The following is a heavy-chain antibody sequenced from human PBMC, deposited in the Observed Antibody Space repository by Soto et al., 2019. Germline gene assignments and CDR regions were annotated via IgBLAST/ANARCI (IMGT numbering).Heavy chain of an antibody. J-gene: IGHJ5*02. CDR1: GFTFSSRE. CDR2: ISDSGSAR. CDR3: AGPSGST. V-gene: IGHV3-48*03. D-gene: IGHD2-2*01. Sequence: PGGSLRLSCVASGFTFSSREMNWVRQAPGKGLEWVSYISDSGSARYYADSVKGRFTISRDNGNNSLYLQMNSLRAEDTAVYYCAGPSGSTWGQGTLVTVSS.